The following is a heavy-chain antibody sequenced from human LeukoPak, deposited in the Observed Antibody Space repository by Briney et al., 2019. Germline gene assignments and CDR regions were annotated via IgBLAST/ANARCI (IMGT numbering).Heavy chain of an antibody. J-gene: IGHJ4*02. Sequence: SETLSLTCTVSGGSISSGDYYWSWIRQPPGKGLEWIGYIYYSGSTYYNPSLKSRVTISVDTSKNQFSLKLSSVTAADTAVYYCASGGYYDSSGYTHDYWGQGTLVTVSS. CDR1: GGSISSGDYY. CDR2: IYYSGST. V-gene: IGHV4-30-4*08. D-gene: IGHD3-22*01. CDR3: ASGGYYDSSGYTHDY.